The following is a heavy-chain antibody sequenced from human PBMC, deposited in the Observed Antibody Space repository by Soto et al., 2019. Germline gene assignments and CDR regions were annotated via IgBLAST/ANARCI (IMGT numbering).Heavy chain of an antibody. CDR2: IYYSGST. D-gene: IGHD1-7*01. CDR1: GGSISSYY. V-gene: IGHV4-59*01. J-gene: IGHJ3*02. Sequence: KSSETLSLTCTVSGGSISSYYWSWIRQPPGKGLEWIGYIYYSGSTNYNPSLKSRVTISVDTSKNQFSLKLSSVTAADTAVYYCARNYGHAFDIWGQGTMVTVSS. CDR3: ARNYGHAFDI.